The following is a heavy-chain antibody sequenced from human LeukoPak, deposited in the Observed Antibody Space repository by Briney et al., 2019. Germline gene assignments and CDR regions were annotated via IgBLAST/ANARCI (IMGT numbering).Heavy chain of an antibody. V-gene: IGHV3-13*01. CDR3: ARGVLRFLEWSNNWFDP. CDR2: IGTAGEI. CDR1: GFTFRSYD. Sequence: GGSLRLSCAASGFTFRSYDMHWVRQATGKGLEWVSGIGTAGEIYYPGSVKGRFTISRDNAKNSLYLQMNSLRAEDTAVYYCARGVLRFLEWSNNWFDPWGQGTLVTVSS. D-gene: IGHD3-3*01. J-gene: IGHJ5*02.